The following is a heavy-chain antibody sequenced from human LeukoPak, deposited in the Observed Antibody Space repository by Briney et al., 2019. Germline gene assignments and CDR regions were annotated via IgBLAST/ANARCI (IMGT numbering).Heavy chain of an antibody. V-gene: IGHV3-23*01. D-gene: IGHD2-21*02. J-gene: IGHJ4*02. CDR3: AGGMVVTVGDDY. CDR2: ISGSGGST. Sequence: PGGSLRLSCAASGFTFSSYAMSWVRQAPGKGLEWVSAISGSGGSTYYADSVEGRFTISRDNSKNTLYLQMNSLRAEDTAVYYCAGGMVVTVGDDYWGQGTLVTVSS. CDR1: GFTFSSYA.